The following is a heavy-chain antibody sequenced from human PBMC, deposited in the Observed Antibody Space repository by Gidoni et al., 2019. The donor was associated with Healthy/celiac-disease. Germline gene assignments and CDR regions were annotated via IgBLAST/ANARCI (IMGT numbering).Heavy chain of an antibody. D-gene: IGHD5-12*01. V-gene: IGHV4-39*01. Sequence: LSRTVSDGSISSSSYYWGWIRQPPGQGLEWIGSIYYSGSTYYNPSLKSRVTISVDTCKNQFSLKLSSVTAADTAVYYCARYLRRGYDYEHDYGELRGDYYYGMDVWGQGTTVTVSS. CDR2: IYYSGST. J-gene: IGHJ6*02. CDR3: ARYLRRGYDYEHDYGELRGDYYYGMDV. CDR1: DGSISSSSYY.